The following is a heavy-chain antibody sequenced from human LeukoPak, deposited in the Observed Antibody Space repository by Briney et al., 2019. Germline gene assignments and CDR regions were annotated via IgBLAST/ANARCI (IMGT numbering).Heavy chain of an antibody. J-gene: IGHJ4*02. CDR1: GFTVSSNY. CDR3: ARAYSSSGYFDY. V-gene: IGHV3-66*02. D-gene: IGHD6-6*01. CDR2: IYSGGST. Sequence: GGSLRLSCAASGFTVSSNYMSWVRQAPGKVLEWVSVIYSGGSTYYADSVKGRFTISRDNSKNTLYLQMNSLRAEDTAVYYCARAYSSSGYFDYWGQGTLVTVSS.